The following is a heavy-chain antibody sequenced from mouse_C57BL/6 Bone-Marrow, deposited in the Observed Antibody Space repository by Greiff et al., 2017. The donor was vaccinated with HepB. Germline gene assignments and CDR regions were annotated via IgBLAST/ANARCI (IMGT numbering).Heavy chain of an antibody. CDR1: GYTFTSYW. V-gene: IGHV1-69*01. D-gene: IGHD1-1*01. CDR3: ARWYGCTFDY. J-gene: IGHJ2*01. CDR2: IDPSDSYT. Sequence: VQLQQPGAELVMPGASVKLSCKASGYTFTSYWMHWVKQRPGQGLEWIGEIDPSDSYTNYNQKFKGKSTLTVDKSSSTAYMQLSSLTSEDSAVYYCARWYGCTFDYWGQGTTLTVSS.